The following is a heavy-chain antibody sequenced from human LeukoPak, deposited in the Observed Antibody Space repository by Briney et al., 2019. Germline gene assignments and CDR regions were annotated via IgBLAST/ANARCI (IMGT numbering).Heavy chain of an antibody. V-gene: IGHV1-69*13. J-gene: IGHJ5*02. Sequence: EASVKVSCKASGGTFSSYAISWVRQAPGQGLEWMGGIIPIFGTANYAQKFQGRVTITADESTSTAYMELSSLRSEDTAVYYCARIVVAAAISWFDPWGQGTLVTVSS. CDR2: IIPIFGTA. CDR1: GGTFSSYA. CDR3: ARIVVAAAISWFDP. D-gene: IGHD2-15*01.